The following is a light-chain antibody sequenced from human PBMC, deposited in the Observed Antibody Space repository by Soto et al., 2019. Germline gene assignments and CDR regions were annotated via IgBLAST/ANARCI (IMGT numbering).Light chain of an antibody. CDR1: QSVSRN. CDR3: HQRQSWPRT. V-gene: IGKV3D-15*01. CDR2: DAS. Sequence: EIVMTQSPATLSVSPGERATLSCRASQSVSRNLAWYQQKPGQAPRLLIYDASTRAAGIPARFSASGSGTDFTLTISDVQPEDFALYYCHQRQSWPRTFGQGTKVDIK. J-gene: IGKJ1*01.